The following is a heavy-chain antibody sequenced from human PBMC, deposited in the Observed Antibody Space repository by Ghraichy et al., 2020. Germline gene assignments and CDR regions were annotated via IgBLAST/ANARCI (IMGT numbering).Heavy chain of an antibody. CDR3: ARIRVEMATMVAVDY. CDR1: GGSISGFY. Sequence: SETLSLTCTVSGGSISGFYWSWIRQPPGKELEWIGYIYYRGSANYSPSLKSRVTISIDTSKNQFSLTVNSVTTADTAVYYCARIRVEMATMVAVDYWGQGTLVTVSS. J-gene: IGHJ4*02. CDR2: IYYRGSA. V-gene: IGHV4-59*01. D-gene: IGHD5-24*01.